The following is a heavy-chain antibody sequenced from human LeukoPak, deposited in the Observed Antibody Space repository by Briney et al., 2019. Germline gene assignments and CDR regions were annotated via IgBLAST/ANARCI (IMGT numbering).Heavy chain of an antibody. J-gene: IGHJ3*02. V-gene: IGHV1-46*01. CDR1: GYTFTSYY. CDR3: GRAYTAQTNNAFDI. Sequence: ASVKVSCKASGYTFTSYYMHWVRQAPGRGLEWMGIINPSADTTSYAQKFQGRVTMTRDTSTSTVYMELSSLRSADTAVYYCGRAYTAQTNNAFDIWGQGTMVTVSS. D-gene: IGHD2-2*02. CDR2: INPSADTT.